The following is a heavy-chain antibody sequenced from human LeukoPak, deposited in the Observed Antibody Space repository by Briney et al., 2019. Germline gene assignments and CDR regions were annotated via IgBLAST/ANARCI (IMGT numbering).Heavy chain of an antibody. V-gene: IGHV1-2*04. CDR2: INPNTGGT. Sequence: ASVKVSCKASGYTFTSYDINWVRQATGQGLEWMGWINPNTGGTNSAQKFQGWVTMTRDTSISTAYMELSRLTSDDTAVYYCARAFGSGSATDQYYFDYWGRGTLVTVSS. D-gene: IGHD3-10*01. CDR3: ARAFGSGSATDQYYFDY. J-gene: IGHJ4*02. CDR1: GYTFTSYD.